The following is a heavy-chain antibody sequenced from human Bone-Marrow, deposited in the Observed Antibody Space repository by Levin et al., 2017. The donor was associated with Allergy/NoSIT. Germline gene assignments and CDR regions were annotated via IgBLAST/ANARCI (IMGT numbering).Heavy chain of an antibody. V-gene: IGHV3-7*01. J-gene: IGHJ4*02. CDR1: GFTFSSSW. D-gene: IGHD7-27*01. CDR2: INPGGSDK. CDR3: LSWGSTENY. Sequence: PGGSLRLSCEASGFTFSSSWMNWVRQTPGKGLQWVANINPGGSDKRYVESVKGRFTTSRDNPKNSLYLQMSNLRVEDTAVYYCLSWGSTENYWGLGTLVTVSS.